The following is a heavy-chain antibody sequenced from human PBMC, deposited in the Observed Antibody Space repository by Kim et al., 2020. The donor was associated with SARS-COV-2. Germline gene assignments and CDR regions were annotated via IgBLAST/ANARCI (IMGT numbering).Heavy chain of an antibody. D-gene: IGHD3-3*01. CDR2: ISSSSSYI. Sequence: GGSLRLSCAASGFTFSSYSMNWVRQAPGKGLEWVSSISSSSSYIYYADSVKGRFTISRDNAKNSLYLQMNSLRAEDTAVYYCARDGTYYDFWSGYYLHWFDPWGQGTLVTVSS. CDR3: ARDGTYYDFWSGYYLHWFDP. CDR1: GFTFSSYS. V-gene: IGHV3-21*01. J-gene: IGHJ5*02.